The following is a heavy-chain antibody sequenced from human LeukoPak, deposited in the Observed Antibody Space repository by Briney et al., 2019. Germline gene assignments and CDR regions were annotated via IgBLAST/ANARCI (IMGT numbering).Heavy chain of an antibody. CDR1: GGSISSYY. V-gene: IGHV4-59*12. D-gene: IGHD2-15*01. Sequence: SETLSLTCTVSGGSISSYYWSWIRQPPGKGLEWIGYIYHSGSTYYNPSLKSRVTISVDRSKNQFSLKLSSVTAADTAVYYCARREAGFTPYYYYYYYMDVWGKGTTVTVSS. CDR2: IYHSGST. J-gene: IGHJ6*03. CDR3: ARREAGFTPYYYYYYYMDV.